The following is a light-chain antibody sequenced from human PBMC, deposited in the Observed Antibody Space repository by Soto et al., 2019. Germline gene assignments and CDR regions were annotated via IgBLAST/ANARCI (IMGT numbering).Light chain of an antibody. V-gene: IGKV1-39*01. CDR2: AAS. CDR1: QSISSY. J-gene: IGKJ3*01. Sequence: DIQMTQSPSSLSASVGDRVTITCRASQSISSYLNWYQQKPGKAPKLLIYAASSLQSGVPSRFSGSGSGTDFTLTISSLQPEDFATYDCQQSYSTPYFGPGTKVDIK. CDR3: QQSYSTPY.